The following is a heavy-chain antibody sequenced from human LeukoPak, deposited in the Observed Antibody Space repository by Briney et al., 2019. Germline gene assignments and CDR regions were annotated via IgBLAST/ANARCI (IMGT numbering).Heavy chain of an antibody. J-gene: IGHJ4*02. Sequence: GGSLRPSCAASGFTFSSYGMHWVRQAPGKGLEWVAVIWYDGSNKYYADSVKGRFTISRDNSKNTLYLQMNSLRAEDTAVYYCARDWAAAAGTIDYWGQGTLVTVSS. CDR2: IWYDGSNK. CDR3: ARDWAAAAGTIDY. D-gene: IGHD6-13*01. CDR1: GFTFSSYG. V-gene: IGHV3-33*01.